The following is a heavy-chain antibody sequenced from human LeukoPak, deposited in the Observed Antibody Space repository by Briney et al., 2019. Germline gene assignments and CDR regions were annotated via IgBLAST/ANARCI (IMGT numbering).Heavy chain of an antibody. Sequence: GGSLRLSCAASGFTFSSYSMNWVRQAPGKGLEWVSSISSSSSYIYYADSVKGRFTISRDNAKNSLCLQMNSLRAEDTAVYYCARSSHYYDSSGYVRDAFDIWGQGTMVTVSS. V-gene: IGHV3-21*01. D-gene: IGHD3-22*01. J-gene: IGHJ3*02. CDR2: ISSSSSYI. CDR3: ARSSHYYDSSGYVRDAFDI. CDR1: GFTFSSYS.